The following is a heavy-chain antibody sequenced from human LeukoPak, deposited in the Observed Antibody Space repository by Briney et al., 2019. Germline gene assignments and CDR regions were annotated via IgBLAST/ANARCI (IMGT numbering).Heavy chain of an antibody. CDR1: GFTFSSYG. CDR3: ARDGTIVVVPAAAPDY. Sequence: PGGSLRLSCAASGFTFSSYGMHWVRQAPGKGLEWVAVIWYDGSNKYYADSVKGRFTISRDNSKNTLYLKMNSLRAEDTAVYYCARDGTIVVVPAAAPDYWGQGTLVTVSS. CDR2: IWYDGSNK. D-gene: IGHD2-2*01. V-gene: IGHV3-33*01. J-gene: IGHJ4*02.